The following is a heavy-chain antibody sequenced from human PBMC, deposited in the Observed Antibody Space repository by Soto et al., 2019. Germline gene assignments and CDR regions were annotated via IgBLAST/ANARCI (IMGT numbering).Heavy chain of an antibody. V-gene: IGHV3-13*01. CDR2: IGTAGDT. J-gene: IGHJ6*03. CDR3: ARGWLATGGSLSYMDV. D-gene: IGHD6-13*01. Sequence: EVQLVESGGGLIQPGGSLRLSCAASGFTFSSYDMHWVRQATGKGLEWVSAIGTAGDTYYPGSVKGRFTISRENAKNSLRHRVNSLRAGDTALYYCARGWLATGGSLSYMDVWGKGTTVTVSS. CDR1: GFTFSSYD.